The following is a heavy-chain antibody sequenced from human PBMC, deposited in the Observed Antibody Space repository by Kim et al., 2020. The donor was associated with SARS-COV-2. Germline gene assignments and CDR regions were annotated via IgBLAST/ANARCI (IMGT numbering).Heavy chain of an antibody. CDR1: GFTFSSYA. CDR2: ISYDGSNK. CDR3: AREGQQLVKYFQH. V-gene: IGHV3-30-3*01. J-gene: IGHJ1*01. D-gene: IGHD6-13*01. Sequence: GGSLRLSCAASGFTFSSYAMHWVRQAPGKGLEWVAVISYDGSNKYYADSVKGRFTISRDNSKNTLYLQMNSLRAEDTAVYYCAREGQQLVKYFQHWGQGT.